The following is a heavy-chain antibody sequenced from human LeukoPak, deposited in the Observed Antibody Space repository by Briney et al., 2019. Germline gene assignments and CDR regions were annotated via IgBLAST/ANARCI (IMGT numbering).Heavy chain of an antibody. CDR1: GYTFTSYD. J-gene: IGHJ6*03. V-gene: IGHV1-8*03. CDR2: MNPNSGNT. CDR3: ARAPIVRGVMMIYYYYYMDV. D-gene: IGHD3-10*01. Sequence: ASVKVSCKASGYTFTSYDINWVRQATGQGLEWMGWMNPNSGNTGYAQKFQGRVTITRNTSISTAYMELSSLRSEDTAVYYCARAPIVRGVMMIYYYYYMDVWGKGTTVTVSS.